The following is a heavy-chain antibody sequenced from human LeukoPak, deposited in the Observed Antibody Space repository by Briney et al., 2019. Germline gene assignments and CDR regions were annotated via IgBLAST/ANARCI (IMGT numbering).Heavy chain of an antibody. CDR2: INAGNGNT. D-gene: IGHD5-24*01. V-gene: IGHV1-3*01. Sequence: ASVKVSCKASGYTFTSYAMHWVRQAPGQRLEWMGWINAGNGNTKYSQKFQGRVIITRDTSASTAYMELSSLRSEDTAVYYCARDLDGMGLGFGNWGQGTMVTVSS. CDR1: GYTFTSYA. CDR3: ARDLDGMGLGFGN. J-gene: IGHJ3*02.